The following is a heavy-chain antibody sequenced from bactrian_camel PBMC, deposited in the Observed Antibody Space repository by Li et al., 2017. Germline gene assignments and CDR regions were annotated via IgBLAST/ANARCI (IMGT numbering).Heavy chain of an antibody. D-gene: IGHD4*01. CDR1: GYTLSSIC. CDR3: VRDALWLARYYSTNDWAY. V-gene: IGHV3S40*01. J-gene: IGHJ4*01. Sequence: DVQLVESGGGLVQPGGSLRLSCAVSGYTLSSICMGWFRQAPGKEREGVALIYTGGGITYYAESVKGRFTISRDNAKNTVYLQMNSLKPEDTAVHYCVRDALWLARYYSTNDWAYWGQGTQVTVS. CDR2: IYTGGGIT.